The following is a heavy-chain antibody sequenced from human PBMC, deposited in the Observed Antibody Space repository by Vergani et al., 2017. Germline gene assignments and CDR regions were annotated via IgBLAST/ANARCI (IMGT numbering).Heavy chain of an antibody. CDR1: GFTFSNSA. CDR2: ISGHGDRT. Sequence: EVQLVESGGGLVKRGGSLRLSCAASGFTFSNSAMSWVRQTSGKGLEWVSAISGHGDRTYYADSVKGRFTISRDNSKNTVYLQMNSLKAEDRATYYCAREGSSNTSPLVGDWRQGTLVTV. V-gene: IGHV3-23*04. J-gene: IGHJ4*02. D-gene: IGHD2-2*01. CDR3: AREGSSNTSPLVGD.